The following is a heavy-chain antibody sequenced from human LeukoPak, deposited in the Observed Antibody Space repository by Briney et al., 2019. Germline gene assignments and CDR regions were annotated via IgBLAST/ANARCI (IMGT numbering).Heavy chain of an antibody. V-gene: IGHV4-61*02. D-gene: IGHD5-18*01. J-gene: IGHJ5*02. CDR3: VRDPVYSYGFDP. CDR2: IYTSGST. CDR1: GGSISSGSYY. Sequence: PSQALSLTCTVSGGSISSGSYYWSWIRQPAGKGLEWIGRIYTSGSTNYNPSLKSRVTISVDTSKNQFSLKLSSVTAADTAVYYCVRDPVYSYGFDPWGQGTLVTVSS.